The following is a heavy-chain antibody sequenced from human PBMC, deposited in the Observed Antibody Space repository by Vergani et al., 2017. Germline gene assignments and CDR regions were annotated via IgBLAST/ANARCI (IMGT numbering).Heavy chain of an antibody. CDR2: ISVNNGNT. V-gene: IGHV1-18*01. J-gene: IGHJ1*01. Sequence: QVQLVQPGVEVKQPGASVKVSCKTSGYTFISYGISWVRQAPGQGLEWMGWISVNNGNTNYAQKFQGRVTMTTDTSTITAYREVRSLRSDDTAVYYCARSDYGDTAGEYFQHWGQGTLVTVSS. CDR3: ARSDYGDTAGEYFQH. D-gene: IGHD4-17*01. CDR1: GYTFISYG.